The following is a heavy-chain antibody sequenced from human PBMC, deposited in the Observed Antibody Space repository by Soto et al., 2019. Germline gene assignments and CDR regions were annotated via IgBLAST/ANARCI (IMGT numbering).Heavy chain of an antibody. CDR3: ARVAKLSGSGSYAS. V-gene: IGHV2-26*01. CDR1: GFSLSNGRVG. J-gene: IGHJ5*02. CDR2: IFSNGEK. D-gene: IGHD3-10*01. Sequence: QVTLKESGPVLVNPTETLTLTCTVSGFSLSNGRVGVSWVRQPPGKALEWLAYIFSNGEKSFSMSLKSRLTISKDTSKSQVVLTMANMYPVDTGTYFCARVAKLSGSGSYASWRQGTLVTVSS.